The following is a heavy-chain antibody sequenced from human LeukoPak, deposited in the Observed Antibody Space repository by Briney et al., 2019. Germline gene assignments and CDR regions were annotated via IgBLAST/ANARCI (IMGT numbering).Heavy chain of an antibody. D-gene: IGHD6-6*01. CDR3: ARAPYSSSSVDY. J-gene: IGHJ4*02. V-gene: IGHV4-31*03. CDR1: GGSISSSSYY. Sequence: PSETLSLTCTVSGGSISSSSYYWGWIRQPPGKGLEWIGYIYYSGSTYYNPSLKSRVTISVDTSKNQFSLNLSSVTAADTAVYYCARAPYSSSSVDYWGQGTLVTVSS. CDR2: IYYSGST.